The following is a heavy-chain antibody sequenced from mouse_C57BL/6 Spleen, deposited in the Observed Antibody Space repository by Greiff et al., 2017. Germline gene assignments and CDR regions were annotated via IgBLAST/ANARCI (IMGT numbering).Heavy chain of an antibody. D-gene: IGHD2-2*01. CDR3: ARHKVTPYYFDY. CDR2: ISSGGSYT. Sequence: EVHLVESGGDLVKPGGSLKLSCAASGFTFSSYGMSWVRQTPDKRLEWVATISSGGSYTYYPDSVKGRFTISRDNAKNTLYLQMSSLKSEDTAMYYCARHKVTPYYFDYWGQGTTLTVSS. CDR1: GFTFSSYG. V-gene: IGHV5-6*01. J-gene: IGHJ2*01.